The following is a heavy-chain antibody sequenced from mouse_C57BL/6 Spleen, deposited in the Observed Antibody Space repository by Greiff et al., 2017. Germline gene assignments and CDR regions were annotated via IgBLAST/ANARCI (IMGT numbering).Heavy chain of an antibody. J-gene: IGHJ3*01. D-gene: IGHD4-1*01. CDR1: GFSFNTYA. CDR3: VRRGELGEFAY. Sequence: EVQLVESGGGLVQPKGSLKLSCAASGFSFNTYAMNWVRQAPGKGLEWVARIRSKSNNYATYYADSVKDRFTISRDDSESMLYLQMNNLKTEDTAMYYCVRRGELGEFAYWGQGTLVTVSA. CDR2: IRSKSNNYAT. V-gene: IGHV10-1*01.